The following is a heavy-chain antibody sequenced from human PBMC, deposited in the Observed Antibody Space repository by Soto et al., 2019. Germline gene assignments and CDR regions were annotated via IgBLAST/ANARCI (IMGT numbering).Heavy chain of an antibody. CDR2: IYHTGST. V-gene: IGHV4-4*02. CDR1: GGSISSTNW. CDR3: APLPPRIVVVVLPIPS. J-gene: IGHJ4*02. Sequence: SETLSLTCVVSGGSISSTNWWTWVRQTPGKGLEWIGEIYHTGSTKYNPSLKNRVTISLDKPNNQFSLNLKAVTAADTAVYYCAPLPPRIVVVVLPIPSWGQGTLVTVS. D-gene: IGHD2-15*01.